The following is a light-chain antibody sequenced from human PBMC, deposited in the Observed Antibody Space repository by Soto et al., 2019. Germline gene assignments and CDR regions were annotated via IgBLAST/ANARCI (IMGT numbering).Light chain of an antibody. J-gene: IGKJ4*01. CDR1: QSVFYTSNRKNN. V-gene: IGKV4-1*01. CDR3: QQHYTSPLT. Sequence: DIVLTQSPANLAVSLGAMATINCRSSQSVFYTSNRKNNLAWYQLKPGQPPKLLIFWASTRASGVPDRFSGSGAETDFSLTISDLQAEDGAIYFCQQHYTSPLTFGGGTKVEI. CDR2: WAS.